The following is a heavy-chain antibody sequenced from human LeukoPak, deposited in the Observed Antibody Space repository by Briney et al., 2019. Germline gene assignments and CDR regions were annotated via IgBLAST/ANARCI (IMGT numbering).Heavy chain of an antibody. D-gene: IGHD2-2*03. CDR2: ISAYNGNT. V-gene: IGHV1-18*01. J-gene: IGHJ6*02. CDR3: ARVDIVVVPAAKGPYYYYGMDV. Sequence: ASVKVSCKASGYTFTSYGISWVRQAAGQGPEWMGWISAYNGNTNYAQKLQGRVTMTTDTSTSTAYMELRSLRSDDTAVYYCARVDIVVVPAAKGPYYYYGMDVWGQGTTVTVSS. CDR1: GYTFTSYG.